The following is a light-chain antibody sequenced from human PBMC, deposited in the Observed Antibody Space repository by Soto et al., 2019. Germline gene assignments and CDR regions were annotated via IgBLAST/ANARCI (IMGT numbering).Light chain of an antibody. J-gene: IGLJ2*01. V-gene: IGLV2-11*01. CDR3: CSYAGTYTPVV. CDR1: SSDVGGYKY. CDR2: DVS. Sequence: QSALTQPRSVSGSPGQSVTISCAGTSSDVGGYKYVSWYQQYPGKAPKLMISDVSKRPSGVPDRFSGSKSGNTASLTISGLQAEDEADYYCCSYAGTYTPVVFGGGTQLTVL.